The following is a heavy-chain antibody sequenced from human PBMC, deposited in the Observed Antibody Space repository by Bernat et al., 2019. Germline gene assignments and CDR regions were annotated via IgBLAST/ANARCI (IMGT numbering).Heavy chain of an antibody. CDR2: INHSGST. V-gene: IGHV4-34*01. CDR3: ARVYYYGSGSYYNSERREDNWFDP. J-gene: IGHJ5*02. Sequence: QVQLQQWGAGLLKPSETLSLTCAIYGGSFSGYYWSWIRQPPGKGLEWIGEINHSGSTNYNPSLKSRVTISVDTSKTQFSLKLSSVTAADTAVYYCARVYYYGSGSYYNSERREDNWFDPWGEGTLVTVSS. CDR1: GGSFSGYY. D-gene: IGHD3-10*01.